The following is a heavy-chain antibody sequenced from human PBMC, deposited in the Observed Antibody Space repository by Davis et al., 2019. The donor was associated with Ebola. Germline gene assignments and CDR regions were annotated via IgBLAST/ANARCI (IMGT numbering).Heavy chain of an antibody. Sequence: SETLSLTCAVYGGSFSGYYWSWIRQPPGKGLEWMGEINHSGSTNYNPSLKSRVTISVDTSKNQFSLKLSSVTAADTAVYYCARERRYCSSTSCFYYYGMDVWGQGTTVTVSS. V-gene: IGHV4-34*01. CDR2: INHSGST. CDR3: ARERRYCSSTSCFYYYGMDV. J-gene: IGHJ6*02. CDR1: GGSFSGYY. D-gene: IGHD2-2*01.